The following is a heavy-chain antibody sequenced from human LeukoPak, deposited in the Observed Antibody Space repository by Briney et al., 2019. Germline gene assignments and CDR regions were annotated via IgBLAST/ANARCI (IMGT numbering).Heavy chain of an antibody. CDR2: ISGGGGDR. J-gene: IGHJ4*02. V-gene: IGHV3-23*01. Sequence: GGTLRLSCAASRFIFRNYAMIWVRHAPVKELEWVSAISGGGGDRFYADSVKGRFTISRDNSKNTLYLQMSSLRVEDTAVYYCGKAEAGTYYFDYWGQGTLVTVCS. D-gene: IGHD6-19*01. CDR3: GKAEAGTYYFDY. CDR1: RFIFRNYA.